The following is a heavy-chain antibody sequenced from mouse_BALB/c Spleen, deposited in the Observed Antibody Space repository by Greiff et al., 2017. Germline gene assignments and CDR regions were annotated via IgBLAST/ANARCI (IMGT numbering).Heavy chain of an antibody. CDR1: GFTFSSYT. J-gene: IGHJ1*01. CDR2: ISNGGGST. V-gene: IGHV5-12-2*01. Sequence: EVKVVESGGGLVQPGGSLKLSCAASGFTFSSYTMSWVRQTPEKRLEWVAYISNGGGSTYYPDTVKGRFTISRDNAKNTLYLQMSSLKSEDTAMYYCARRGGPNWYFDVWGAGTTVTVSS. CDR3: ARRGGPNWYFDV.